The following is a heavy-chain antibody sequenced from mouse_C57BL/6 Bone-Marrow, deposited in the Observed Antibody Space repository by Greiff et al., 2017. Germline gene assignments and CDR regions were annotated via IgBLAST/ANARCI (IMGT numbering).Heavy chain of an antibody. D-gene: IGHD2-4*01. J-gene: IGHJ3*01. CDR1: GYTFTDYE. Sequence: VQLQQSGAELVRPGASVTLSCKASGYTFTDYEMHWVKQTPVHGLEWIGAIDPETGGTAYNQKFKGKAILTADTSSSTAYMELRSLTSEDSAVYYCDYDYDGFAYWGQGTLVTVSA. CDR3: DYDYDGFAY. CDR2: IDPETGGT. V-gene: IGHV1-15*01.